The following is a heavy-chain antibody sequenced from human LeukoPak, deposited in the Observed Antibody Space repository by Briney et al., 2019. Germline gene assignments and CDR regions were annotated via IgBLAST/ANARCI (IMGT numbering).Heavy chain of an antibody. J-gene: IGHJ6*02. Sequence: ASVKVSCKASGHSFANYGFSWVRQAPGQGLEWMGGISAHNGNTNYAQKFQGRVTMTTDTSTTTAYMELRSLRSNDTAVYYCAREVVNYHGSGSFSPRQDYYGMDVWGQGTRVTVSS. CDR1: GHSFANYG. V-gene: IGHV1-18*04. CDR3: AREVVNYHGSGSFSPRQDYYGMDV. CDR2: ISAHNGNT. D-gene: IGHD3-10*01.